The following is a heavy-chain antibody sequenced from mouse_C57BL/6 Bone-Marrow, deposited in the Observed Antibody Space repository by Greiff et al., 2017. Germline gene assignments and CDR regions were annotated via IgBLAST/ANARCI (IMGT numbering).Heavy chain of an antibody. CDR2: ISDGGSYT. CDR1: GFTFSSYA. V-gene: IGHV5-4*01. CDR3: ARDPYSDYYFDY. Sequence: EVKLVESGGGLVKPGGSLKLSCAASGFTFSSYAMSWVRQTPEKRLEWVATISDGGSYTYYPDNVKGRFTISRDNAKNNLYLQMSHLKSEDTAMYYCARDPYSDYYFDYWGQGTTLTVSS. J-gene: IGHJ2*01. D-gene: IGHD2-12*01.